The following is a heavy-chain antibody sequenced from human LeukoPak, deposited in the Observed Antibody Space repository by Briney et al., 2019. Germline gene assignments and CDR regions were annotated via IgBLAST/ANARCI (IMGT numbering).Heavy chain of an antibody. CDR1: GFTFSSYA. D-gene: IGHD4-11*01. V-gene: IGHV4-34*01. J-gene: IGHJ4*02. CDR3: ARGLSHSDYPFDY. CDR2: INHSGST. Sequence: PGGSLRLSCAASGFTFSSYAMSWIRQPPGKGLEWIGEINHSGSTNYNPSLKSRVTISVDTSKNQFSLKLSSVTAADTAVYYCARGLSHSDYPFDYWGQGTLVTVSS.